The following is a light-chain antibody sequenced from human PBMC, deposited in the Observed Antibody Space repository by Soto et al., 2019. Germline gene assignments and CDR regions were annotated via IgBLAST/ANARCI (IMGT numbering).Light chain of an antibody. Sequence: QSVLTQPPSASGTPGQRVTISCSGSSSNIGTNTVNWYQHLPGWAPQLLIYSNNQRPSGVADRFSGSKSGTSASLAISGLQPDDEEDYYCEAYEGSLNVVIFGGGTKLTVL. CDR3: EAYEGSLNVVI. V-gene: IGLV1-44*01. CDR2: SNN. J-gene: IGLJ2*01. CDR1: SSNIGTNT.